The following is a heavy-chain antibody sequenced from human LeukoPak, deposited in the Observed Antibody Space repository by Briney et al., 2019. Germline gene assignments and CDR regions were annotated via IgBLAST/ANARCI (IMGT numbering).Heavy chain of an antibody. Sequence: SETLSLTCAVYGGSFSGYYWSWIRQPPGKGLEWIGEINHSGSTNYSPSFKSRVTISVDTSKNQFSLKLSSVTAADTAVYYCARGRYSYGDNWFDPWGQGTLVTVSS. CDR3: ARGRYSYGDNWFDP. CDR2: INHSGST. V-gene: IGHV4-34*01. D-gene: IGHD5-18*01. CDR1: GGSFSGYY. J-gene: IGHJ5*02.